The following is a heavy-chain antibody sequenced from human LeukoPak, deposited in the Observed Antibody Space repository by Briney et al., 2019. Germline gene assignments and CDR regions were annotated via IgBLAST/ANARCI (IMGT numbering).Heavy chain of an antibody. D-gene: IGHD4-23*01. V-gene: IGHV3-53*01. Sequence: GGSLRLSCAVSGFTVSGNYISWVRQAPAKGLEWVSLIYSGGTTYYADSVKGRFTISRDNSKNTLYLQMNSLRAEDTAVYYCARRAGGYSHPYDYWGQGILVTVSS. CDR2: IYSGGTT. CDR1: GFTVSGNY. CDR3: ARRAGGYSHPYDY. J-gene: IGHJ4*02.